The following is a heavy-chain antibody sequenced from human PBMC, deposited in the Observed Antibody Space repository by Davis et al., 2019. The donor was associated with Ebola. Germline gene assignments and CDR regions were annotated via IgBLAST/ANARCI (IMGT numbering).Heavy chain of an antibody. CDR1: GYTFTSYG. CDR2: IIPMFGTA. V-gene: IGHV1-69*05. J-gene: IGHJ5*02. Sequence: SVKVSCKASGYTFTSYGISWVRQAPGQGLEWMGGIIPMFGTANYAQKFRGRVTITRDTSASTSYMELSSLRSEDTAVFYCARGKTVAGTRGLSWFDPWGPGTLVTVSS. D-gene: IGHD6-19*01. CDR3: ARGKTVAGTRGLSWFDP.